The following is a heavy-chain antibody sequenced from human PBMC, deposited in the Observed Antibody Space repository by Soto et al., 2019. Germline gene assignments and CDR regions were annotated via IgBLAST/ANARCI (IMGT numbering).Heavy chain of an antibody. Sequence: QVQLQESGPGLVKPSQTLSLTCTVSGGSISSGGYYWSWIRQHPGKGLEWIGYIYYSGSTYYNPSLKIRVNISVDTSKNQFSLKLSSVTAADTAVYYCARSIITTGADAFDIWGQGTMVTVSS. D-gene: IGHD3-22*01. CDR3: ARSIITTGADAFDI. J-gene: IGHJ3*02. V-gene: IGHV4-31*03. CDR2: IYYSGST. CDR1: GGSISSGGYY.